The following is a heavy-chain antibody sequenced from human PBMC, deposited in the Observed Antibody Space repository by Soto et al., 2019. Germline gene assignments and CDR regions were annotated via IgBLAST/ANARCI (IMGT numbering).Heavy chain of an antibody. Sequence: EVQRLESGGGLVQPGGSLRLSCAASGFTFGSYAMAWVRQAPGKGLEWVSSVSGSGDSTYYADSVRGRFTISRDNSKNTLFLQMNSLRAEDTALYYCAKDDADYYIVSTIGGVDYWGQGTLVTVSS. D-gene: IGHD5-12*01. V-gene: IGHV3-23*01. CDR3: AKDDADYYIVSTIGGVDY. CDR1: GFTFGSYA. J-gene: IGHJ4*02. CDR2: VSGSGDST.